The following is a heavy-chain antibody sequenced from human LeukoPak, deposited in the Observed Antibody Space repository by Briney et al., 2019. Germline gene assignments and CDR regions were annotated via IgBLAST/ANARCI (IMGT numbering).Heavy chain of an antibody. CDR2: ISYDGSNK. J-gene: IGHJ4*02. CDR3: ARSRDSVVPAAVY. V-gene: IGHV3-30-3*01. D-gene: IGHD2-2*01. CDR1: GFTFSSYA. Sequence: PGGSLRLSCAASGFTFSSYAMHWVRQAPGRGLEWVAVISYDGSNKYYADSVKGRFTISRDNSKNTLYLQMNSLRAEDTAVYYCARSRDSVVPAAVYWGQGTLVTVSS.